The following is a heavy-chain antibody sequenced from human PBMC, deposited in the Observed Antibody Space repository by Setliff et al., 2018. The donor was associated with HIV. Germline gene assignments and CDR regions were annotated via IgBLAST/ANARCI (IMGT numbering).Heavy chain of an antibody. V-gene: IGHV4-34*01. CDR1: GGSFSDYY. D-gene: IGHD5-12*01. J-gene: IGHJ4*02. Sequence: PSETLSLTCTFSGGSFSDYYWTWIRQPPNEGLEWIGEINDRGNTNYMPSLRSRVTISVDTSKNQFSLKLTSVTAADSAIYYCARGRHIEATIPLDHWGQGTLVTVSS. CDR3: ARGRHIEATIPLDH. CDR2: INDRGNT.